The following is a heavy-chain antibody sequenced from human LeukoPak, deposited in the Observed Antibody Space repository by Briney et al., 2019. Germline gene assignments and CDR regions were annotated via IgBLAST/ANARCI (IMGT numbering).Heavy chain of an antibody. J-gene: IGHJ6*02. CDR3: AKDTLDSRGYSYGRNGMDV. CDR2: ISWNSGSI. CDR1: GFTFSSYA. D-gene: IGHD5-18*01. Sequence: GGSLRLSCAASGFTFSSYAMSWVRQAPGKGLEWVSGISWNSGSIGYADSVKGRFTISRDNAKNSLYLQMNSLRAEDTALYYCAKDTLDSRGYSYGRNGMDVWGQGTTVTVSS. V-gene: IGHV3-9*01.